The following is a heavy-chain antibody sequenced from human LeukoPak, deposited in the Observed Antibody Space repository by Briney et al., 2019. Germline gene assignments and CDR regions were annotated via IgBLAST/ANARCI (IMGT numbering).Heavy chain of an antibody. J-gene: IGHJ4*02. CDR3: AREGSKYYFDY. Sequence: SETLSLTCTVSGGYISSGGYYWSWIRQHPGKGLEWIGYIYYSGSTYYNPSLKSRVTISVDTSKNQFSLKLSSVTAADTAVYYCAREGSKYYFDYWGQGTLVTVSS. V-gene: IGHV4-31*03. CDR2: IYYSGST. D-gene: IGHD3-10*01. CDR1: GGYISSGGYY.